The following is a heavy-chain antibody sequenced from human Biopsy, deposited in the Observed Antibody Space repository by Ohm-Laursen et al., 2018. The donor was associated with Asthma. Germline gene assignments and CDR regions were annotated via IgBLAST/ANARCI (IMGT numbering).Heavy chain of an antibody. D-gene: IGHD3-9*01. CDR3: ARTYYDFLAGQVNDAFAL. Sequence: GASVKVSCKASGYTFINYAIHWVRQAPGQRLEWMGWINAGNGNTKYSQKFQGRVTISRDTSASTAYMDLSSLRSEDTAVYYCARTYYDFLAGQVNDAFALWGQGTMVTVSS. CDR2: INAGNGNT. J-gene: IGHJ3*01. CDR1: GYTFINYA. V-gene: IGHV1-3*01.